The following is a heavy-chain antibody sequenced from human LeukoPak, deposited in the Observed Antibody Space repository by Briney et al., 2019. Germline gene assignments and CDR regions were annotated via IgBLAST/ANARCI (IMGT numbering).Heavy chain of an antibody. CDR3: AREGDRGPNLEWLLYRSSAFDI. CDR2: IYHSGST. CDR1: GYSISSGYY. J-gene: IGHJ3*02. V-gene: IGHV4-38-2*02. D-gene: IGHD3-3*01. Sequence: SETLSLTCTVSGYSISSGYYWGWIRQPPGKGLEWIGSIYHSGSTYYNPSLKSRVTISVDTPKNQFSLKLSSVTAADTAVYYCAREGDRGPNLEWLLYRSSAFDIWGQGTMVTVSS.